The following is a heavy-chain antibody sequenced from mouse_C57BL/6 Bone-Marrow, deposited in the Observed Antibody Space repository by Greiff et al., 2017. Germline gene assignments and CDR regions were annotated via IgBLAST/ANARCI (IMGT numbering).Heavy chain of an antibody. J-gene: IGHJ4*01. V-gene: IGHV1-64*01. D-gene: IGHD1-1*01. Sequence: VQLQQPGAELVKPGASVKLSCKASGYTFTSYWMHWVKQRPGQGLEWIGMIHPNSGSTNYNEKFKSKATLTVDKSSSTAYMQLSSLTSEDSAVYYCARYHYYGSSPYAMDYWGQGTSVTVSS. CDR2: IHPNSGST. CDR3: ARYHYYGSSPYAMDY. CDR1: GYTFTSYW.